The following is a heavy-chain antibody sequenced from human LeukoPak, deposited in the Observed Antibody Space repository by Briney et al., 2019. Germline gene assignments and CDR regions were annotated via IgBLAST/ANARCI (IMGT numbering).Heavy chain of an antibody. J-gene: IGHJ5*02. Sequence: PSETLSLACAVYGGSFSGYYWSWIRQPPGKGLEWIGEINHSGSTNYNPSLKSRVTISVDTSKSQFSLKLSSVTAADTAVYYCARGQALEWPFSRNWFDPWGQGTLVTVSS. D-gene: IGHD3-3*01. CDR1: GGSFSGYY. CDR3: ARGQALEWPFSRNWFDP. CDR2: INHSGST. V-gene: IGHV4-34*01.